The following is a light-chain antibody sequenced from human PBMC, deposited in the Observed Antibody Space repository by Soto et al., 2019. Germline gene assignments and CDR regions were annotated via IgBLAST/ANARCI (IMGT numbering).Light chain of an antibody. CDR3: HQCDGGPYT. CDR2: GAS. CDR1: QSVSSN. V-gene: IGKV3-15*01. Sequence: ERVITQSPATLSLSPGAKTTLSCRASQSVSSNVAWYQQIPGQTPRLLIYGASTRATGIPVRFSGSGSGTEFTLTISSLQSEDFAVYYCHQCDGGPYTFGQWMKVDIK. J-gene: IGKJ2*01.